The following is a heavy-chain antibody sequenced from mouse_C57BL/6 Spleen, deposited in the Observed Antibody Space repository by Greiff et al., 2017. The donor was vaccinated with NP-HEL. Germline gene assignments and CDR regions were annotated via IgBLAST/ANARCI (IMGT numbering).Heavy chain of an antibody. CDR3: AREDGYDNYFDY. J-gene: IGHJ2*01. CDR2: IYPRDGST. D-gene: IGHD2-2*01. CDR1: GYTFTSYD. V-gene: IGHV1-85*01. Sequence: VQLQQSGPELVKPGASVKLSCKASGYTFTSYDINWVKQRPGQGLEWIGRIYPRDGSTKYNEKFKGKATLTVDTSSSTAYMELHSLTSEDSAVYYCAREDGYDNYFDYWGQGTTLTVSS.